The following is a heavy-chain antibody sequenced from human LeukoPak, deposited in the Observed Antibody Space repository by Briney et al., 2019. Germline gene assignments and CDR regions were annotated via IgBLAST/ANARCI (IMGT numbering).Heavy chain of an antibody. CDR3: AKALVTTLAGTCYCDS. D-gene: IGHD6-19*01. Sequence: GGSLRLSCEASGFTFSRYGMHWVRRAPGKGLEWVAFIRFDESREFYADSVKGRFIVSRDNSKNTLYLQMYSLRPEDTAVYYCAKALVTTLAGTCYCDSWGQGTVVTVSS. CDR1: GFTFSRYG. J-gene: IGHJ4*02. V-gene: IGHV3-30*02. CDR2: IRFDESRE.